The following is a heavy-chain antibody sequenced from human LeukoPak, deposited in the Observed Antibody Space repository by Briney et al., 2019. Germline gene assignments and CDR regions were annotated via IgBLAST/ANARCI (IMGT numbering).Heavy chain of an antibody. V-gene: IGHV3-48*01. CDR3: ARPAPGSYSTFDY. CDR2: ISNTGNAL. CDR1: GFIFDIYT. D-gene: IGHD6-13*01. J-gene: IGHJ4*02. Sequence: PGGSLRLSCAASGFIFDIYTMNWVRQAPGKGLEWVSYISNTGNALNYADSVKGRFTFSRDNAKNSLYLQMNSLRAEDTAVYYCARPAPGSYSTFDYWGPGTLVTVSS.